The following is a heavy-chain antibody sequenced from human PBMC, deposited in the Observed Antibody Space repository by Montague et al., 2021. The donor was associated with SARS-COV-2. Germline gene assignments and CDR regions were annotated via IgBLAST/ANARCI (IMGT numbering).Heavy chain of an antibody. CDR2: MYETGNM. Sequence: SETLSLTCTVSSGSLSNYYWSWIRQSPDKGLEWIGYMYETGNMIYNPSLRSRVSMSVDTSKNQVSLKLTSVTAADTAVYYCARLDNSGTYPMDVWGQGTTVTVSS. V-gene: IGHV4-59*08. D-gene: IGHD3-10*01. J-gene: IGHJ6*02. CDR1: SGSLSNYY. CDR3: ARLDNSGTYPMDV.